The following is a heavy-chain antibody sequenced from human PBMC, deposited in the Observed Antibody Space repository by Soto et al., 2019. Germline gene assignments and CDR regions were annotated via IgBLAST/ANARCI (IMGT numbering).Heavy chain of an antibody. D-gene: IGHD2-15*01. V-gene: IGHV3-74*02. Sequence: EVQLLESGGGLVQPGGSLRLSCVASGFTFSSDWMHWVRQGPGRGLVWVSRMNSDGSIINYADSVKGRFTVSRDNAKNTLYLQMNSLRVEDTALYYCVRGWSDVWGQGTTVTVSS. CDR2: MNSDGSII. CDR1: GFTFSSDW. CDR3: VRGWSDV. J-gene: IGHJ6*02.